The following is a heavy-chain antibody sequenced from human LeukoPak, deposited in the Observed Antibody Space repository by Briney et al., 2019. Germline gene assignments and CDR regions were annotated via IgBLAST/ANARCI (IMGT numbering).Heavy chain of an antibody. CDR2: IWYDGSNE. J-gene: IGHJ4*02. V-gene: IGHV3-33*01. CDR1: GFTFSRYG. D-gene: IGHD2-21*02. CDR3: ARDRSGGDQKSGFFDY. Sequence: GRSLRLSCAASGFTFSRYGMHWVRQVPGKGLEWVAFIWYDGSNEYYADSVKGRFTISRDKSKNTVDLQMNSLRVEDTAVYYCARDRSGGDQKSGFFDYWGQGTLVTVSS.